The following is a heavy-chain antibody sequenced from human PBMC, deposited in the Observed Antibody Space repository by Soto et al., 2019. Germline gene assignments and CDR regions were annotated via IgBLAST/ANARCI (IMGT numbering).Heavy chain of an antibody. CDR3: AKDRGSSSRRGFDY. J-gene: IGHJ4*02. V-gene: IGHV3-30*18. D-gene: IGHD6-13*01. CDR2: ISYDGSNK. CDR1: GFTFSSYG. Sequence: PGGSLRLSCAASGFTFSSYGMHWVRQAPGKGLEWVAVISYDGSNKYYADSVKGRFTISRDNSKNTLYLQMNSLRAEDTAVYYCAKDRGSSSRRGFDYWGQGTLVTVSS.